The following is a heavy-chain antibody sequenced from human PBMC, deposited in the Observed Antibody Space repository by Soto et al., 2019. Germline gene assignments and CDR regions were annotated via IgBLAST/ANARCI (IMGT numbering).Heavy chain of an antibody. J-gene: IGHJ3*02. V-gene: IGHV1-69*13. CDR3: TRPRVAALKHAFDI. CDR1: GYTFTSYD. Sequence: SVKVSCKASGYTFTSYDINWVRQATGQGLECMGGIIPIFGTANYAQKFQGRVTITADASTSTAYMELSSLRSEDTAVYYCTRPRVAALKHAFDIWGQGTMVTVSS. CDR2: IIPIFGTA. D-gene: IGHD2-15*01.